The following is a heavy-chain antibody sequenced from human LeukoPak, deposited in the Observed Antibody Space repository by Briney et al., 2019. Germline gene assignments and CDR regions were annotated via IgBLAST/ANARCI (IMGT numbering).Heavy chain of an antibody. D-gene: IGHD3-10*01. Sequence: GGSLRLSCAASGFTFSSSWMHWVRQTPGQGLVWVSYIKPDGSSASYADSVKGRFTISRDNAKNTLDLQMNSPRAEDTAVYYCARGGSPFYWGQGTLVTVSS. CDR1: GFTFSSSW. CDR3: ARGGSPFY. V-gene: IGHV3-74*01. J-gene: IGHJ4*02. CDR2: IKPDGSSA.